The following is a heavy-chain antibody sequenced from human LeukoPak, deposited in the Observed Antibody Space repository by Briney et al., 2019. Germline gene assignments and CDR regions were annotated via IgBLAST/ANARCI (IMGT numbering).Heavy chain of an antibody. V-gene: IGHV4-39*01. D-gene: IGHD1-26*01. CDR3: ARGRRELLLGFDY. Sequence: PSETLSLTCTVSGGSISSSDYYWGWVRQPPGKGLEWIGSIFYSGAAHCNPSLKSRVTISVDTSNNQFSLNLLSVTAADTAVYYCARGRRELLLGFDYWGQGTLVTVSS. CDR1: GGSISSSDYY. J-gene: IGHJ4*02. CDR2: IFYSGAA.